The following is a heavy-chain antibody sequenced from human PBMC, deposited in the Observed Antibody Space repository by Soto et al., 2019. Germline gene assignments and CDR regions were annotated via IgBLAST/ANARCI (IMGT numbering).Heavy chain of an antibody. CDR3: ARDLGYYDSSGYFDY. Sequence: GGSLRLSCAASGFTFSDYYMSWIRQAPGKGLEWVSYISTSDSIYYADSVKGRFTISRDNAKNSLYLQMNSLRAEDTAVYYCARDLGYYDSSGYFDYWGQGTLVTVAS. V-gene: IGHV3-11*01. CDR2: ISTSDSI. D-gene: IGHD3-22*01. CDR1: GFTFSDYY. J-gene: IGHJ4*02.